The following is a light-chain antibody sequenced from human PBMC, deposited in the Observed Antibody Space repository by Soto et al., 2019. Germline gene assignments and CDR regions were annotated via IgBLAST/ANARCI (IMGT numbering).Light chain of an antibody. CDR2: LGS. CDR1: QSLLHGNGNNY. J-gene: IGKJ1*01. Sequence: EIVMTQSPLSLPVTPGEPASISCRSTQSLLHGNGNNYLDWYLQKPGQSPHLLIFLGSNRASGVPDRFSGSGSGTDFTLKISRVEADDVGVYYCMQTLQTPWTFGQGTKVEI. CDR3: MQTLQTPWT. V-gene: IGKV2-28*01.